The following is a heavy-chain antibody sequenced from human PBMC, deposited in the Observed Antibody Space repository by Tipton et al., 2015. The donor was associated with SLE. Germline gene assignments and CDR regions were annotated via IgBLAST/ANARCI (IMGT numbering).Heavy chain of an antibody. CDR3: ATNGHGETYEFFTEYLRH. CDR1: GGSFSGYY. D-gene: IGHD5-12*01. Sequence: GLVKPSETLSLTCAVYGGSFSGYYWIWIRQATGKGLEWIGEINHSGGTYFHPSLKSRASISADASKNHFSLKLNSVTAADTAVYYCATNGHGETYEFFTEYLRHWGQGTLVTVSS. CDR2: INHSGGT. V-gene: IGHV4-34*01. J-gene: IGHJ1*01.